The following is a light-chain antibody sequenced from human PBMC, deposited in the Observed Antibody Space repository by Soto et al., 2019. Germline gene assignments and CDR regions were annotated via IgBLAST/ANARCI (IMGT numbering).Light chain of an antibody. V-gene: IGLV2-14*01. CDR1: SSDVGGYNY. CDR2: EVS. J-gene: IGLJ2*01. Sequence: QSALTQPASVSGSPGQSITISCTGTSSDVGGYNYVSWYQQHPGKAPKLMIYEVSYRPSGVSNRFSGSKSGNTASLTISGLQAEDEAGYYCSSLTSTNTLAFGGGTK. CDR3: SSLTSTNTLA.